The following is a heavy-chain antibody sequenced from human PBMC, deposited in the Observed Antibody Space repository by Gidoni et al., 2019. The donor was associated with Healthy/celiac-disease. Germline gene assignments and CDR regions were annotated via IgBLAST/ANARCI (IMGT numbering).Heavy chain of an antibody. CDR2: IHNSGST. CDR1: GGSLSSGGYH. D-gene: IGHD6-25*01. Sequence: QVPLQESGPGLVTPSPTLSLPCPVSGGSLSSGGYHWSWIRQHPGKGLEWGGYIHNSGSTYYNPSLKSRVTISVDTSKNQFSLKLSSVTAADTAVYYCARDSEATGLMGYYYGMDVWGQGTTVTVSS. V-gene: IGHV4-31*03. J-gene: IGHJ6*02. CDR3: ARDSEATGLMGYYYGMDV.